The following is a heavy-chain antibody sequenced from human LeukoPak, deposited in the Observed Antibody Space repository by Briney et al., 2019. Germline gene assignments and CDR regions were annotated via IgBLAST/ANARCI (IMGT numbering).Heavy chain of an antibody. CDR2: IRSETYGGTI. Sequence: GGSLRLSCTVSGFTLGGYGMSWVRQAPGKGLEWVCFIRSETYGGTIEYVASVKGRFTISRDDYKTSAYLQINSRKAEDTAVYYCGRGCTVRGAKYYFDYWGQGTLVTVSS. CDR1: GFTLGGYG. CDR3: GRGCTVRGAKYYFDY. J-gene: IGHJ4*02. V-gene: IGHV3-49*04. D-gene: IGHD3-10*01.